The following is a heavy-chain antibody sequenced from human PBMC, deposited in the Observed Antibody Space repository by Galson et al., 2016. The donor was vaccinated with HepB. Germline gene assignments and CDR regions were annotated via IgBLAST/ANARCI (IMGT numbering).Heavy chain of an antibody. CDR3: VTGGGNYGFDF. D-gene: IGHD1-26*01. J-gene: IGHJ4*02. V-gene: IGHV3-15*07. CDR2: IRRHSDGGTS. Sequence: SLRLSCAASGINFNVAWMNWVRQVPGKGLEWVGRIRRHSDGGTSDYAAPVKGRIVISRDDSQNMLFLQMNSLKTEDTAVYYCVTGGGNYGFDFWGQGALVTVSS. CDR1: GINFNVAW.